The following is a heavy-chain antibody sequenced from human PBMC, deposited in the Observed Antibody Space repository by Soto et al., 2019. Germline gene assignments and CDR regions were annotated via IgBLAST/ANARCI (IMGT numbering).Heavy chain of an antibody. J-gene: IGHJ6*02. Sequence: GGSLRLSCADSGFTFSSYWMSWVRQAPGQGLEWVANVKYDGSQTYYVGSVKGRLTISRDNAKNSLYLQMNSLRAEDTAVYYCTRDFQGPLDYGMDVWGQGTTVTVSS. CDR3: TRDFQGPLDYGMDV. V-gene: IGHV3-7*01. D-gene: IGHD1-1*01. CDR2: VKYDGSQT. CDR1: GFTFSSYW.